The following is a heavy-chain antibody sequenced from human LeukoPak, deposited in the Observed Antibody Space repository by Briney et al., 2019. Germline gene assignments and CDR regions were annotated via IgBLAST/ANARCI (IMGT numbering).Heavy chain of an antibody. J-gene: IGHJ5*02. V-gene: IGHV4-59*01. CDR3: ARDRSAYADYGGFDP. Sequence: PSETLSLTCTVSGGSISSYYWSWIRQPPGKGLEWIGYIYYSGSTNYNPSLKSRVTISVDMSKNQFSLKLSSVTAADTAVYYCARDRSAYADYGGFDPWGQGTLVTVSS. CDR1: GGSISSYY. D-gene: IGHD4-17*01. CDR2: IYYSGST.